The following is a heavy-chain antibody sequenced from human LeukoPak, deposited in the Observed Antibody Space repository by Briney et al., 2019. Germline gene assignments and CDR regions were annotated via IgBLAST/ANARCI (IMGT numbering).Heavy chain of an antibody. J-gene: IGHJ6*02. V-gene: IGHV4-59*01. CDR1: GGSISSYY. D-gene: IGHD3-22*01. Sequence: SETLSLTCTVSGGSISSYYWSWIRQPPGKGLEWIWYIYYSGSTNYNPSLKSRITISVDTSKNQFSLKLSSVTAADTAVYYCARDRSGYDSSGYYYYYYGMDVWGQGTTVTVSS. CDR2: IYYSGST. CDR3: ARDRSGYDSSGYYYYYYGMDV.